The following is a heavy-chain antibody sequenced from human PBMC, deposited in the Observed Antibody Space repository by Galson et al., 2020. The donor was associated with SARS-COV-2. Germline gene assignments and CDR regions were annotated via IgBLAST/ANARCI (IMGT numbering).Heavy chain of an antibody. Sequence: SETLSLTCTVPVGSISSSSYYWGWIRQPPGKGLEWIGCIYYSGSTYYNPSLKSRVTISVDTSKNQFPLTLSSVTAADTAVYYCARSVGARPYYFDYWGQGTLVTVSS. CDR3: ARSVGARPYYFDY. D-gene: IGHD1-26*01. J-gene: IGHJ4*02. CDR1: VGSISSSSYY. CDR2: IYYSGST. V-gene: IGHV4-39*01.